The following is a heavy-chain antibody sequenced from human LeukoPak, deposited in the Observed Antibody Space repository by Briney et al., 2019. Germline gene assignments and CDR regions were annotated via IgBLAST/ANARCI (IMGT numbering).Heavy chain of an antibody. CDR2: IYYSGST. D-gene: IGHD6-13*01. CDR3: ASQAIAAAGMYYYYGMDV. J-gene: IGHJ6*02. Sequence: PSETLSLTCTVSGGSISSYYWSWIRQPPGKGLEWIGYIYYSGSTNYNPSLKSRVTISVDTSKNQFSLKLSSVTAADTAVYYCASQAIAAAGMYYYYGMDVWGQGTTVTVSS. V-gene: IGHV4-59*08. CDR1: GGSISSYY.